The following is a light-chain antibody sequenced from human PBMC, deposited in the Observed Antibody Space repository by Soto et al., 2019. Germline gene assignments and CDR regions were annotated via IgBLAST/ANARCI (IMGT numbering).Light chain of an antibody. CDR3: SSYTSSRSYV. Sequence: QSALTQPASVSGSPGQSVTISCTGTNSDVGAYKFVSWYQQHPGTAPKLMIFEVSNRPSGVSNRFSGSKSGNTASLTISGLQAEDEADYYCSSYTSSRSYVFGTGTKVTVL. CDR2: EVS. CDR1: NSDVGAYKF. V-gene: IGLV2-14*01. J-gene: IGLJ1*01.